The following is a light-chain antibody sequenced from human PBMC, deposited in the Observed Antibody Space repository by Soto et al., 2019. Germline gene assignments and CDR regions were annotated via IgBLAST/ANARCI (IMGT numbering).Light chain of an antibody. Sequence: QLVLTQPPSASGTPGQRVAISCSGSSSNIGSNTVNWYQQLPGTAPKLLIYSENQRPSGVPDRFSGSRSGTSASLAISGLQSEDEADYYCATWDDRLNGYVFGTGTKVTVL. V-gene: IGLV1-44*01. CDR3: ATWDDRLNGYV. CDR1: SSNIGSNT. CDR2: SEN. J-gene: IGLJ1*01.